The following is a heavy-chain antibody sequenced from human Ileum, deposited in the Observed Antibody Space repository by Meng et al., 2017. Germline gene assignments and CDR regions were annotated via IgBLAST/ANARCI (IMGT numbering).Heavy chain of an antibody. J-gene: IGHJ4*02. CDR1: GTL. D-gene: IGHD3-22*01. Sequence: QVPLQESDPGLVKPSGTLSLTCAVSGTLWSWVRQPPGKGLEWIGEIFQSGRTNYNPSLKSRVTISIDKSKSQISLQLSAVTAADTAVYSCATSNDRDVYYLGYWGQGTLVTVSS. V-gene: IGHV4-4*02. CDR3: ATSNDRDVYYLGY. CDR2: IFQSGRT.